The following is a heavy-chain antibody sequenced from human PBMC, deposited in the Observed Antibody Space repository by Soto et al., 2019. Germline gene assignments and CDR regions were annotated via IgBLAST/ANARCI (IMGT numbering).Heavy chain of an antibody. V-gene: IGHV1-18*01. D-gene: IGHD3-22*01. CDR2: ISTYNGNT. J-gene: IGHJ4*02. CDR1: GYTFITYG. CDR3: ARGPTDYYDNSANYFLDY. Sequence: QVQLVQSGAEVKKPGASVKVSSKASGYTFITYGVSWVRQAPGQGLDWLGWISTYNGNTRYAERLQGRVTMTTDTTTNIAYMELRNLRSDDTAVYYCARGPTDYYDNSANYFLDYWGQGTLVTVSS.